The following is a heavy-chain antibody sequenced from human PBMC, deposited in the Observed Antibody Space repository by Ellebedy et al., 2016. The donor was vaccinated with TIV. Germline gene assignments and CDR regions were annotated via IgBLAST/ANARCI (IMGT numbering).Heavy chain of an antibody. D-gene: IGHD6-19*01. J-gene: IGHJ2*01. CDR3: AKDGSGWYGRYWYFDL. CDR1: GFTFSGYA. Sequence: GGSLRLXXAASGFTFSGYAMSWVRQAPGKGLEWVSAISGSGGSTYYADSVKGRFTISRDNSKNTLYLQMNSLRAEDTAVYYCAKDGSGWYGRYWYFDLWGRGTLVTVSS. CDR2: ISGSGGST. V-gene: IGHV3-23*01.